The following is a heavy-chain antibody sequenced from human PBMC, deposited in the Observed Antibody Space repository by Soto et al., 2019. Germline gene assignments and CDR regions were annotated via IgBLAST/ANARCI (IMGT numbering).Heavy chain of an antibody. CDR1: GFTFSSYG. Sequence: GGSLRLSCAASGFTFSSYGMHWVRQAPGKGLEWVAVISYDGSNKYYADSVKGRFTISRDNSKNTLYLQMNSLRAEDTAVYYCAKVGSSGYSLDYWGQGTLVTVSS. V-gene: IGHV3-30*18. CDR3: AKVGSSGYSLDY. D-gene: IGHD3-22*01. CDR2: ISYDGSNK. J-gene: IGHJ4*02.